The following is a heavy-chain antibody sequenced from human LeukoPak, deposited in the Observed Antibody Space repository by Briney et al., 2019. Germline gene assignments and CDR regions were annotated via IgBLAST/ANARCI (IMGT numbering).Heavy chain of an antibody. Sequence: GASVKVSCKASGYTFTCYYMHWVRQAPGQGLEWMGIINPSGGSTSYAQKFQGRVTMTRDTSTSTVYMELSSLRSEDTAVYYCAREDTAVAGVDYWGQGTLVTVSS. CDR3: AREDTAVAGVDY. CDR2: INPSGGST. CDR1: GYTFTCYY. J-gene: IGHJ4*02. D-gene: IGHD6-19*01. V-gene: IGHV1-46*01.